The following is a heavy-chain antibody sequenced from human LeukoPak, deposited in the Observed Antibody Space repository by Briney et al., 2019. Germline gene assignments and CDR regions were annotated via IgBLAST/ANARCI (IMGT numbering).Heavy chain of an antibody. D-gene: IGHD1-14*01. CDR1: GFTFSKGW. V-gene: IGHV3-15*01. CDR3: TPGVGDY. Sequence: PGGPLRFSCAASGFTFSKGWMSWVRQVPGKGLEWVGRIKRRSDGGTTDYAAPVKDRFTISRDDSKNTLYLQMNSLQTDATAVYYCTPGVGDYWGPGTLVTVSS. CDR2: IKRRSDGGTT. J-gene: IGHJ4*02.